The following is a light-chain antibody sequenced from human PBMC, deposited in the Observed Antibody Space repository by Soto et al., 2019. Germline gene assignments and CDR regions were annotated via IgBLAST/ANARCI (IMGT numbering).Light chain of an antibody. CDR1: RSDIGSYNY. V-gene: IGLV2-14*01. CDR3: ISYTGSSTSYV. CDR2: GVS. Sequence: QSVLTQPASVSGSPGQSITISCSGTRSDIGSYNYVAWYQQFPGKTPKTLIYGVSNRPSGVSSSFSGSKSGNTASLTISGLQAEDEDDYYCISYTGSSTSYVFGSQTKVT. J-gene: IGLJ1*01.